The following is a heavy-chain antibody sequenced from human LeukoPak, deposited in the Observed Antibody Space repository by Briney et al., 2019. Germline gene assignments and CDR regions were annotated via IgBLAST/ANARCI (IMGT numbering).Heavy chain of an antibody. CDR2: ISAYNGNT. D-gene: IGHD6-6*01. Sequence: ASVKVSCKASGYTFTSYGISWVRQAPGQGLEWMGWISAYNGNTNYAQKLQGRVTMTTDTSTSTAYMELSGLRSEDTAIYYCTREYSSSSDYWGQGTLVTVSS. J-gene: IGHJ4*02. CDR3: TREYSSSSDY. CDR1: GYTFTSYG. V-gene: IGHV1-18*01.